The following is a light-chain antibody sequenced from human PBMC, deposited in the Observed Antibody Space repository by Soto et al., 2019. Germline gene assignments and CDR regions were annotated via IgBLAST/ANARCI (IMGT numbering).Light chain of an antibody. CDR1: QSVSSK. CDR2: GAS. V-gene: IGKV3-15*01. Sequence: EIVMSQSPATLSVSPGERATLSCRASQSVSSKLAWYQQKPGQAPRLLIYGASTRATGIPARFSGSGSGTDFTLTISSLQSEDFAVYYCRQYNNWPTFGQGTKVDIK. CDR3: RQYNNWPT. J-gene: IGKJ1*01.